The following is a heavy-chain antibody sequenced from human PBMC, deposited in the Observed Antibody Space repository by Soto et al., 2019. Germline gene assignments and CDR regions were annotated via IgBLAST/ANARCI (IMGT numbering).Heavy chain of an antibody. J-gene: IGHJ4*02. CDR3: ARHGHWAPLDD. V-gene: IGHV4-59*01. D-gene: IGHD3-16*01. Sequence: PSETLSLTCTVSGGSISSDYWSWIRQPPGKGLEWIGYIYYRGTTNFNPSLQGRVTISLATSNNQFSLRLSSVTAADTAVYYCARHGHWAPLDDWGQGTLVTVSS. CDR2: IYYRGTT. CDR1: GGSISSDY.